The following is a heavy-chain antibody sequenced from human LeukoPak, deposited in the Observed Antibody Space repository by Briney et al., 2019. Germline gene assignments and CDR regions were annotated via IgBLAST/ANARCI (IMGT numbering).Heavy chain of an antibody. CDR1: GFTFSSYG. CDR3: ARAMKSGYDY. V-gene: IGHV3-48*02. D-gene: IGHD5-12*01. CDR2: IGSSSSPI. J-gene: IGHJ4*02. Sequence: PGGSLRLSCAASGFTFSSYGMNWVRQAPGKRLEWVSYIGSSSSPIYYADSVKGRFTVSRDNAKSSLYVQMNSLRDEDTAVYYCARAMKSGYDYWGQGTLVTVSS.